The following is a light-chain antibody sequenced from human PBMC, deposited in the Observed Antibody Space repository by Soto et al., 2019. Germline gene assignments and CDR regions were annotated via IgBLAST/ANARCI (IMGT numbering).Light chain of an antibody. CDR1: QSVSTY. V-gene: IGKV3-11*01. CDR3: QHRSPWPPGAT. CDR2: DAS. J-gene: IGKJ4*01. Sequence: EVVLTQSPATLSLSPGERATLSCRASQSVSTYLAWYQHKPGQAPRLLIYDASIRATGTPARFSGGGSGTDFTLTISRLEPEDLAVYYCQHRSPWPPGATFGGGTKVEIK.